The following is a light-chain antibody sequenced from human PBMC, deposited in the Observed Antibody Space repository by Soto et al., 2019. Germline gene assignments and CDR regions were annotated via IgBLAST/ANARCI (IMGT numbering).Light chain of an antibody. CDR1: QSVCSGD. CDR3: QHQRNSPVT. V-gene: IGKV3-20*01. Sequence: ALTQSPGILPLSQGVRATIFCRAGQSVCSGDLAWYQQKPGQAPRLLIYGASSRATGVPDSLSGSGAGTDFTLTINGLEPEDVAVYYCQHQRNSPVTFGGGTKVEI. J-gene: IGKJ4*01. CDR2: GAS.